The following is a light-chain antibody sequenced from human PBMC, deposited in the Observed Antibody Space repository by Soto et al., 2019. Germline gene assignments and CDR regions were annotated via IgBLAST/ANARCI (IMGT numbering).Light chain of an antibody. J-gene: IGKJ2*01. V-gene: IGKV3-15*01. CDR3: QQYNNWPPFT. CDR2: GAS. CDR1: QSVSSN. Sequence: EIVMTQSPATLSVSPGERATLSCRASQSVSSNLAWYQQKPGRAPRLLIYGASTRATGIPARFSGSGSGTHFTLTISSLQSEDIAIYYCQQYNNWPPFTFGQGTKVDI.